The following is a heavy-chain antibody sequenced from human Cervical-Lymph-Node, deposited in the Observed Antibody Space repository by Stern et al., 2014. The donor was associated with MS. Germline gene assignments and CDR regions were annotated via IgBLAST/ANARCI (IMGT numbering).Heavy chain of an antibody. D-gene: IGHD2-15*01. CDR2: INPNSGGT. J-gene: IGHJ4*02. CDR3: ARGDCSGGSCLAHFDY. Sequence: VQLEESGAEVKKPGASVKVSCKASGYTFTGYYMHWVRQAPGQGLEWMGWINPNSGGTNYAQKFQGWVTMTRDTSISTAYMELSRLRSDDTAVYYCARGDCSGGSCLAHFDYWGQGTLVTVSS. V-gene: IGHV1-2*04. CDR1: GYTFTGYY.